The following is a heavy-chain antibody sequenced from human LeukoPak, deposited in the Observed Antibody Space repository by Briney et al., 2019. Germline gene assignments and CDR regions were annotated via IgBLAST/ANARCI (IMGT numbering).Heavy chain of an antibody. CDR2: IYSGGST. J-gene: IGHJ3*02. CDR1: GFTVSTNY. CDR3: ARTKTHRDAFDI. Sequence: GGSLRLSCAASGFTVSTNYMSWVRQAPGKGLEWVSVIYSGGSTYYADSVKGRFTISRDSSKNTMYLQMNSLRAEDTAVYYCARTKTHRDAFDIWGQGTIVTVSS. V-gene: IGHV3-53*01.